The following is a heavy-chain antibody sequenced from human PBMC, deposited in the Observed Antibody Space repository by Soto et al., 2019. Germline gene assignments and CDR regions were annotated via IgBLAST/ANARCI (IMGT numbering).Heavy chain of an antibody. D-gene: IGHD6-13*01. Sequence: QVQLVQSGSEVKKPGSSVRVSCKTSAGTFRIYTISWVRQAPGQGLEWMGRVLPFLDITSYSQRFQGRVTITADRSTTTAYMELSSLRSEDTAVYYCARDRDNSNWPNFDSWGQGTLVTVSS. CDR3: ARDRDNSNWPNFDS. CDR1: AGTFRIYT. CDR2: VLPFLDIT. V-gene: IGHV1-69*02. J-gene: IGHJ4*02.